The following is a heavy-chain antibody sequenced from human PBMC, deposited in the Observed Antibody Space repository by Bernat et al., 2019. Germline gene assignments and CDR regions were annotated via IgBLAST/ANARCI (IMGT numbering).Heavy chain of an antibody. V-gene: IGHV3-23*01. Sequence: EVQLLESGGGLVQPGGSLRLSCAASGFTFSSDAMSWVRQAPGKGLEWVSGISGSGGSTYYADSVKGRFTISRDNSKNTLYMQMNSLRAEDTAVYYCAKGYGDYVRNWGQGTLVTVSS. CDR3: AKGYGDYVRN. CDR2: ISGSGGST. J-gene: IGHJ4*02. CDR1: GFTFSSDA. D-gene: IGHD4-17*01.